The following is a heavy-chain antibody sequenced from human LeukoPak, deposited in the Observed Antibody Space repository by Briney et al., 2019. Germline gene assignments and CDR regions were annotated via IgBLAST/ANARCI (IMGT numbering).Heavy chain of an antibody. CDR3: ARELCFGGRGARTTDFDY. D-gene: IGHD3-10*01. V-gene: IGHV3-21*01. CDR2: ITCSSNYI. CDR1: GFTSSSYS. J-gene: IGHJ4*02. Sequence: GGSLRLSCAASGFTSSSYSLNWVRQAPGKGLEWVSSITCSSNYIYYADSVKGRFTISRDNAKNSLYLQMNSLRAEDTAVYYCARELCFGGRGARTTDFDYWGQGTLVTVSS.